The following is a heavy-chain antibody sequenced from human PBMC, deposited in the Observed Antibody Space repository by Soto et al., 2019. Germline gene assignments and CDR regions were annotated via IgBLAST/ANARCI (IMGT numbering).Heavy chain of an antibody. CDR2: ISYDGSNK. V-gene: IGHV3-30-3*01. Sequence: PGGSLRLSCPASGFTFNKCAMHWVRQAPGKGLERVAVISYDGSNKYYADSVKGRFTISRDNSKNTLYLQMNSLRAEDTAVYYCARKRRAVAGYYYGTDVWGQGTTVTVSS. CDR3: ARKRRAVAGYYYGTDV. D-gene: IGHD6-19*01. J-gene: IGHJ6*02. CDR1: GFTFNKCA.